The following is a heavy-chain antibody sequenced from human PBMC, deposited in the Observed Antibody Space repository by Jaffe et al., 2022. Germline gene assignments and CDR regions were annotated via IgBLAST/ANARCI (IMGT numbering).Heavy chain of an antibody. Sequence: QVQLQESGPGLVKPSETLSLTCRVSGYSISSGYYWGWIRQPPGKELEWIGSINHSGNTYYNPSLKSRVTMSVDTSTNQFSLKLSSVTAADTAVYYCARDFGSGSYNKYYFDYWGQGTLVTVSS. CDR2: INHSGNT. V-gene: IGHV4-38-2*02. J-gene: IGHJ4*02. CDR1: GYSISSGYY. CDR3: ARDFGSGSYNKYYFDY. D-gene: IGHD3-10*01.